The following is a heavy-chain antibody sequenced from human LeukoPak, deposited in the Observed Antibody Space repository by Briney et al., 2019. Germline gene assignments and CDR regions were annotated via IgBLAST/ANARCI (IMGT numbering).Heavy chain of an antibody. CDR1: GFSFGSYA. D-gene: IGHD5-18*01. CDR2: ISGRGDST. Sequence: GGSLRLSCAGSGFSFGSYAMSWVRQAPGKGLEWISTISGRGDSTYDAASAQGRFSISRDNSKNTLYLQMNSLRVEDTAVYYCAEPLSRIQLWLLYFDYWGQGTLVTVSS. V-gene: IGHV3-23*01. CDR3: AEPLSRIQLWLLYFDY. J-gene: IGHJ4*02.